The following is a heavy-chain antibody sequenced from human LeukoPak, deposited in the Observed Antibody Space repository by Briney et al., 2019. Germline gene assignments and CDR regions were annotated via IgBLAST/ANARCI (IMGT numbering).Heavy chain of an antibody. CDR3: HRITGSYNWFDP. D-gene: IGHD6-6*01. V-gene: IGHV3-15*01. J-gene: IGHJ5*02. CDR1: RFTFSNVW. CDR2: LKSKTDGGTT. Sequence: PGGSLRLSCAASRFTFSNVWMSWVRQAPGKGPEWVGRLKSKTDGGTTDYGAPVKGRFTISRDDSGNTLYLHMNDLNTEDTAVYYCHRITGSYNWFDPWGQGTLVTVSS.